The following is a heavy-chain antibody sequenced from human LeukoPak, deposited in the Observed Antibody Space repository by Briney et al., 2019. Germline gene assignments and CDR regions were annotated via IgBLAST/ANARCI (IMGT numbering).Heavy chain of an antibody. J-gene: IGHJ4*02. CDR1: GLSFSSYW. CDR2: TNLHGTAV. CDR3: ASAFTYVRLGDH. D-gene: IGHD3-16*01. V-gene: IGHV3-74*01. Sequence: GGSLRLSCVVSGLSFSSYWMHWVRQAPGKGLVWVARTNLHGTAVDYADSVRGRFTISRDNAKNTLFLQMNSLRAEDTAVYYCASAFTYVRLGDHWGQGTLVTVSS.